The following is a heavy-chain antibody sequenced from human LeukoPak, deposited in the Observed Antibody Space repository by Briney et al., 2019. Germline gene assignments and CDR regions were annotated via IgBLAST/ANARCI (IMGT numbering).Heavy chain of an antibody. CDR3: ARDRSRWSIAPDADV. D-gene: IGHD2-15*01. J-gene: IGHJ6*02. Sequence: GGSLRLSCAASGXAFNDYWMNWVRQVPGKGLMWVARVNSDGTRTTYADPVKGRFTVSRDGAKNTLYLQMNSLRAEDTAVYYCARDRSRWSIAPDADVWGQGTTVTVSS. V-gene: IGHV3-74*01. CDR2: VNSDGTRT. CDR1: GXAFNDYW.